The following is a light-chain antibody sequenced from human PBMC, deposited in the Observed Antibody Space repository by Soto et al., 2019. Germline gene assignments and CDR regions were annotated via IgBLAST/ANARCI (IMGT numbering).Light chain of an antibody. CDR1: QSVSSSY. J-gene: IGKJ1*01. CDR2: GAY. CDR3: QQYGSSPPVT. Sequence: EIVLTQSPGTLSLSPGERATLSCRSSQSVSSSYLAWYQQKPGQAPRLLIYGAYTRATGIPVRFSGSGSGTDFTLTISRLEPEDFAVYYCQQYGSSPPVTFGQGTKVDIK. V-gene: IGKV3-20*01.